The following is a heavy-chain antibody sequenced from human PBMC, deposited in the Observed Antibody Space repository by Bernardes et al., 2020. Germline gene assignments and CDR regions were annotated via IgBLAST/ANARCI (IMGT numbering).Heavy chain of an antibody. V-gene: IGHV3-11*01. CDR3: ARDTIVVAHRDYYGMDV. CDR1: GFTFSDYY. J-gene: IGHJ6*02. CDR2: ISSSGSTI. D-gene: IGHD3-22*01. Sequence: SLILSCAASGFTFSDYYMSWIRQAPGQGLEWVSYISSSGSTIYYADSVKGRFTISRDNAKNSLYLQMNSLRAEDTAVYYCARDTIVVAHRDYYGMDVWGQGTMVTVSS.